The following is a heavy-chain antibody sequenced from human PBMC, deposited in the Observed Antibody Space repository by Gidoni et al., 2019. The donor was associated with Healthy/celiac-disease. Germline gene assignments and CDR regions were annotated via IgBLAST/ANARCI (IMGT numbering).Heavy chain of an antibody. J-gene: IGHJ5*02. V-gene: IGHV3-21*01. D-gene: IGHD3-3*01. CDR3: ARDFWSGYYIQGWFDP. CDR2: ISSSSSYI. CDR1: GFTFSSYS. Sequence: EVQLVESGGGLGKPGGSLRLSCAASGFTFSSYSMNWVRQAPGKGLEWVSSISSSSSYIYYADSVKGRFTISRDNAKNSLYLQMNSLRAEDTAVYYCARDFWSGYYIQGWFDPWGQGTLVTVSS.